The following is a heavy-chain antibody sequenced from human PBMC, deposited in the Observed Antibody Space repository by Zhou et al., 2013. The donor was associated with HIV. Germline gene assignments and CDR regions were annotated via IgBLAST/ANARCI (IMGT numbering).Heavy chain of an antibody. J-gene: IGHJ6*03. CDR3: ASSREGSGPYFYYYMDV. CDR2: IIPIFGTA. Sequence: QVQLVQSGAEVKKPGSSVKVSCKASGDSFSRYAISWVRQAPGQGLEWMGGIIPIFGTANYAQKFQGRVTIIADESTSTAYMELSSLRSEDTAVYYCASSREGSGPYFYYYMDVWGKGTTVSVSS. D-gene: IGHD3-3*01. V-gene: IGHV1-69*13. CDR1: GDSFSRYA.